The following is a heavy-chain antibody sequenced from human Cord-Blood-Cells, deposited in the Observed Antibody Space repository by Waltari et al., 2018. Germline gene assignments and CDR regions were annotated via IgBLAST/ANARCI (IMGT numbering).Heavy chain of an antibody. CDR1: GGSISSSSYY. J-gene: IGHJ3*02. D-gene: IGHD3-16*01. CDR3: ASGGSGMGNAFDI. CDR2: IYYSGST. Sequence: QLQLQESGPGLVKPSETLSLTCTVSGGSISSSSYYWGWIRQPPGKGLEWIGSIYYSGSTYYNPSLKSRVTISVDTSKNQFSLKLSSVTAADTAVYYCASGGSGMGNAFDIWGQGTMVTDSS. V-gene: IGHV4-39*01.